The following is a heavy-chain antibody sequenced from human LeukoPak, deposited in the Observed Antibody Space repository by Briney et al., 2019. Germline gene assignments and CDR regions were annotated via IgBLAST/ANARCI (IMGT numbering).Heavy chain of an antibody. CDR3: ARQNPPGSKKGWFDP. J-gene: IGHJ5*02. Sequence: SETLSLTCTVSGGSINSYYWTWIRQPPGKGLEWIACIYYNGITNYKSSLESRFTISVDTSKNQFSLRLRSVTAADTAVYYCARQNPPGSKKGWFDPWGQGTLVTVSS. D-gene: IGHD6-25*01. CDR2: IYYNGIT. V-gene: IGHV4-59*08. CDR1: GGSINSYY.